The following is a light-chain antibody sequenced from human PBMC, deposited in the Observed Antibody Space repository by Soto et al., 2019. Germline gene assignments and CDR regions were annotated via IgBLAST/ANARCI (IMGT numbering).Light chain of an antibody. CDR2: AAS. J-gene: IGKJ1*01. Sequence: DIQMTQYPSNLSSSVGDRVTITCGASQTISSWLAWYQQKPGRAPKLLIYAASTLQSGVPSRFSGSGSGTDFTLTISSLQHEDFATYYCQQATSFPRTFGQGTKVDIK. V-gene: IGKV1-12*01. CDR3: QQATSFPRT. CDR1: QTISSW.